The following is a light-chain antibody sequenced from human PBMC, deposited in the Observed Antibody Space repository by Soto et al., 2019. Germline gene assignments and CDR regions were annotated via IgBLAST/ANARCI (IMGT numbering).Light chain of an antibody. J-gene: IGKJ1*01. CDR1: QGIRNE. Sequence: IQRPQYTSSLSASLGDRFTITCLSSQGIRNELGWYQKRPGRTPNLLIYVASSLQSGVPSRFSASGSGTDFTLTISGLQPEDFATYYCLQDHDYPRTFGQRTKVDI. CDR3: LQDHDYPRT. V-gene: IGKV1-6*01. CDR2: VAS.